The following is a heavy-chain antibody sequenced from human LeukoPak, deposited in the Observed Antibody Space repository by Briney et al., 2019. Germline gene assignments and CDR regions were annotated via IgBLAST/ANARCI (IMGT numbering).Heavy chain of an antibody. Sequence: SETLSLTCTVSGGSISSSTYYWGWIRQPPRKGLEWIGGLYYSGSTYYNPSLKSRVTISADTSNNQFSLRLSSVTAADTAVYYCARGGYNYAAAYWGQGTLVTVSS. CDR3: ARGGYNYAAAY. D-gene: IGHD5-24*01. CDR1: GGSISSSTYY. V-gene: IGHV4-39*01. CDR2: LYYSGST. J-gene: IGHJ4*02.